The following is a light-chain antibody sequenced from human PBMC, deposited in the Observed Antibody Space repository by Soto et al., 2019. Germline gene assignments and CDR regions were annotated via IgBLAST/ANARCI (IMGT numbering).Light chain of an antibody. CDR2: AAS. J-gene: IGKJ3*01. CDR3: QQYYSYPRRVT. CDR1: QGISSY. Sequence: AIGMTQSPYSFSASTGDRASITCRAIQGISSYLAWYQQKPGKAPKLLIYAASTLQSGVPSRFSGSGSGTDVTLTISCLQSEDFATYYCQQYYSYPRRVTFGPGTKVDIK. V-gene: IGKV1-8*01.